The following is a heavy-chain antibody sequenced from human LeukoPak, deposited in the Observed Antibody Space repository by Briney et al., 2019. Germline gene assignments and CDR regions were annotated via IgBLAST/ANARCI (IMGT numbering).Heavy chain of an antibody. CDR2: ISGSGGST. CDR3: AARPTSEAVAPSDF. D-gene: IGHD6-19*01. V-gene: IGHV3-23*01. J-gene: IGHJ4*02. CDR1: GFTPSHCA. Sequence: GGSLRLSCAGSGFTPSHCAMSWARQAPGKGREWVSGISGSGGSTYYADSVKGRFTISRDNSKSTLYLQMNSLRAEDTATYYCAARPTSEAVAPSDFWGQGTLVTVSP.